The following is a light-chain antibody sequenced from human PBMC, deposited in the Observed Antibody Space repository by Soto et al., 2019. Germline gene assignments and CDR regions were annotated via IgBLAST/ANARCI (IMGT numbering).Light chain of an antibody. Sequence: QSALTQPASVSGSPGQSITISCTGTSSDIDTYNYVSWYQQHPGKAPKLIIYEVTNRPSGVSNRFSGSKSGDTASLTISGLRAEDEADYYCSSDTSSTDYVFGTGTMLTVL. CDR1: SSDIDTYNY. V-gene: IGLV2-14*01. CDR3: SSDTSSTDYV. CDR2: EVT. J-gene: IGLJ1*01.